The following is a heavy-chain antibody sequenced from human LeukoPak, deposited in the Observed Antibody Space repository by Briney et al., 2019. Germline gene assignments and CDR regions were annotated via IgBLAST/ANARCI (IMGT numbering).Heavy chain of an antibody. CDR2: ITGSGGYT. CDR1: GFTFSSYA. J-gene: IGHJ4*02. Sequence: GGSLRLSCAASGFTFSSYAISWVRQAPGKGLEWVSVITGSGGYTNHADSVKGRYTMSRDNSKNTVYLQMNSLRAEDTAVYYCAKATGYLLWGQGTLVIVSS. D-gene: IGHD1-14*01. CDR3: AKATGYLL. V-gene: IGHV3-23*01.